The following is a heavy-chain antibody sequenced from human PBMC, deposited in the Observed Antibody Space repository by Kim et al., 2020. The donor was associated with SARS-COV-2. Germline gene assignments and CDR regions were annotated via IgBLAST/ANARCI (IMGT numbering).Heavy chain of an antibody. CDR2: IYYSGST. CDR1: GGSISSSSYY. CDR3: ARHPTAKVLRFLEWLLYLDY. Sequence: SETLSLTCTVSGGSISSSSYYWGWIRQPPGKGLEWIGSIYYSGSTYYNPSLKSRVTISVDTSQNPFSLKLSSVTAADTAVYYWARHPTAKVLRFLEWLLYLDYWGQGTLVTVSS. V-gene: IGHV4-39*01. J-gene: IGHJ4*02. D-gene: IGHD3-3*01.